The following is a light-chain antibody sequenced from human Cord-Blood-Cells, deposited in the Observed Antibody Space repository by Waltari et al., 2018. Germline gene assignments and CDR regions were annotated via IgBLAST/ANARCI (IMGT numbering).Light chain of an antibody. CDR3: QQYYSTPYT. CDR1: YSVLYSSNNKNY. J-gene: IGKJ2*01. Sequence: IMLHQPSVSLSVSVAEWATITCKSSYSVLYSSNNKNYLAWYQQKPGQPPKLLIYWASTRESGVPDRFSGSGSGTDFTLTISSLQAEDVAVYYCQQYYSTPYTFGQGTKVEIK. V-gene: IGKV4-1*01. CDR2: WAS.